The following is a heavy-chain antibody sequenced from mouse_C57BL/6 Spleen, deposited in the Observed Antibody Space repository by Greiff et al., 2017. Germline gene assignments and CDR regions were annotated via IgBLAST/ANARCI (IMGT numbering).Heavy chain of an antibody. Sequence: VQLKQSGPELVKPGASVKISCKASGYSFTGYYMNWVKQSPEKSLEWIGEINPSTGGTTYNQKFKAKATLTVDKSSSTAYMQLKSLTSEDSAVYYCARSGDGYLDYAMDYWGQGTSVTVSS. CDR1: GYSFTGYY. J-gene: IGHJ4*01. D-gene: IGHD2-3*01. CDR2: INPSTGGT. CDR3: ARSGDGYLDYAMDY. V-gene: IGHV1-42*01.